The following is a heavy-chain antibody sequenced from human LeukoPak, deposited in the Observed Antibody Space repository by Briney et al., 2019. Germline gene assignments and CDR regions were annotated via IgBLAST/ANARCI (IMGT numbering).Heavy chain of an antibody. CDR3: ARAEAAGDNRGGYYYFYMDV. D-gene: IGHD6-25*01. J-gene: IGHJ6*03. CDR2: ITANGATT. V-gene: IGHV3-23*01. CDR1: GFTFSAHH. Sequence: PGGSLRLSCATSGFTFSAHHMNWVRQAPGKGLEWVSGITANGATTYYAHSVKGRFTISRDSSQSTLYLQMNRLRAEDTAVYYSARAEAAGDNRGGYYYFYMDVWGKGPTVTVSS.